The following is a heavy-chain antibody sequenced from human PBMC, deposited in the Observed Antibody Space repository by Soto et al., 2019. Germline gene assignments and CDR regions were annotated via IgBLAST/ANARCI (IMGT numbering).Heavy chain of an antibody. CDR3: ARPHGGSSGWDNWFDP. Sequence: QVQLQESGPGLVKPSETLSLTCTVSGGSISSYYWSWIRQPPGKGLEWIGYIYYSGSTNYNPSLKSRATLSVGTPKSQCSLKLSSVTAADTAVYYCARPHGGSSGWDNWFDPWGQGTLVTVSS. V-gene: IGHV4-59*01. J-gene: IGHJ5*02. CDR2: IYYSGST. CDR1: GGSISSYY. D-gene: IGHD6-25*01.